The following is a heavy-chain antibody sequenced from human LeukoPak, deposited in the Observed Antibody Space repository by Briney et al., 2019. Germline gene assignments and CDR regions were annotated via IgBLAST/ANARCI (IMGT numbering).Heavy chain of an antibody. D-gene: IGHD3-16*02. J-gene: IGHJ4*02. CDR2: ISAYNGHT. CDR3: ARDFFAFGGVIALLDY. CDR1: GYTFTSYG. Sequence: ASVKVSCKASGYTFTSYGITWVRQAPGQGLEWMGWISAYNGHTNYAQKFQGRVTITRDTSASTAFMELSSLRSEDMAVYYCARDFFAFGGVIALLDYWGQGTLVTVSS. V-gene: IGHV1-18*03.